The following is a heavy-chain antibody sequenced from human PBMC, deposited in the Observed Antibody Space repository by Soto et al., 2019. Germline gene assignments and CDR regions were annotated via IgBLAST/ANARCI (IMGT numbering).Heavy chain of an antibody. CDR2: IIPILGIA. J-gene: IGHJ3*02. V-gene: IGHV1-69*02. D-gene: IGHD1-26*01. CDR3: ARGPDSGSYYFAFDI. CDR1: GGTFSSYT. Sequence: ASVKVSCKASGGTFSSYTISWVRQAPGQGLEWMGRIIPILGIANYAQKFQGRVTITADKSTSTAYMELSSLRSEDTAVYYCARGPDSGSYYFAFDIWGQGTMVTVS.